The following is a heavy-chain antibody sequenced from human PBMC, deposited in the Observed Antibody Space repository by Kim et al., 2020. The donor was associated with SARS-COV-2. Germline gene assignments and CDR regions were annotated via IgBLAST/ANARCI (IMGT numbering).Heavy chain of an antibody. D-gene: IGHD2-2*01. Sequence: GGSLRLSCEASGFTFTSYAMTWVRQAPGKGLEWVASIGITGGNTYYADSVKGRFTISRDNSRDTLFLHMNSLRAEDTAVYYCTKRTSGAWPFDYWGQGTLVTVSS. J-gene: IGHJ4*02. V-gene: IGHV3-23*01. CDR1: GFTFTSYA. CDR3: TKRTSGAWPFDY. CDR2: IGITGGNT.